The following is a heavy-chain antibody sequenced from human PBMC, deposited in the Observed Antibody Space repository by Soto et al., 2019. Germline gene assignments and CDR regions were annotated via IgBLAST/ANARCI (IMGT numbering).Heavy chain of an antibody. Sequence: EVQLVESGGGLVQPGGSLRLSCAASGSTFSSYAMNWVRQAPGTGLDWISYISSSSRTIYYSDSVKGRFTISRDNAKNSLYLQMNSLRAEDTAVYYCARDGSDFGSSWFDPWGQGTLVTVSS. CDR1: GSTFSSYA. J-gene: IGHJ5*02. V-gene: IGHV3-48*01. CDR2: ISSSSRTI. CDR3: ARDGSDFGSSWFDP. D-gene: IGHD2-21*02.